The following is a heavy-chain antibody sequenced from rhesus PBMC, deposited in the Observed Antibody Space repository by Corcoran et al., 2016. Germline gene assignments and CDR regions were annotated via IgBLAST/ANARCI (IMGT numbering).Heavy chain of an antibody. CDR3: ARDQGSWNNGGLDS. D-gene: IGHD1-20*01. J-gene: IGHJ6*01. V-gene: IGHV1S2*01. Sequence: QVQLVQSGAEVKKPGSSVKVSCKASGYTFTDYYMHWVRQAPRQGLERMGWINPYNGNTKYAQKFQGRVTMTRDTSTSTAYMELSSLRSEDTAVYYCARDQGSWNNGGLDSWGQGVVVTVSS. CDR1: GYTFTDYY. CDR2: INPYNGNT.